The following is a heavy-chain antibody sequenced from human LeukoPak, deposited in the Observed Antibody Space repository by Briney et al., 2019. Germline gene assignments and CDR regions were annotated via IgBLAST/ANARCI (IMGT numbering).Heavy chain of an antibody. V-gene: IGHV3-43*02. J-gene: IGHJ4*02. Sequence: PGGSLRLSCAASGFTFDDYAMHWVRQAPGKGLEWVSLISGDGGSTYYADSVKGRFTISRDNSKNSLYLQMNSLRTEDTALYYCAKDIQRGHYYDRSGYLDYWGQGTLVTVSS. CDR1: GFTFDDYA. D-gene: IGHD3-22*01. CDR2: ISGDGGST. CDR3: AKDIQRGHYYDRSGYLDY.